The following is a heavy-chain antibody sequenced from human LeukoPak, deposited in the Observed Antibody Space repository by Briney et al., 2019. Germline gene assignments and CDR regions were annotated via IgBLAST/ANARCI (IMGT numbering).Heavy chain of an antibody. CDR1: GGTFSSYA. J-gene: IGHJ1*01. V-gene: IGHV1-69*13. CDR2: IIPIFGTA. Sequence: ASVKVSCKASGGTFSSYAISWVRQAPGQGLEWMGGIIPIFGTANYAQKFQGRVTITADESTSTAYMELSSLRSEVTAEYHCARASYGDYDTGYSQHWGQGTLVTVSS. CDR3: ARASYGDYDTGYSQH. D-gene: IGHD4-17*01.